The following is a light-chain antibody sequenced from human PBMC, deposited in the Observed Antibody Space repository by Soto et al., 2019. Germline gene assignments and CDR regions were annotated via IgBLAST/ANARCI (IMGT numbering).Light chain of an antibody. CDR1: QSVSNNN. CDR3: QQYGRSPVT. J-gene: IGKJ4*01. CDR2: DAS. Sequence: EIVLTQSPGTLSLSPGERASLSCRASQSVSNNNLAWYQQKPGQPPRLLIYDASTRATGIPDRFGGSGSGAGLTLTISRLEPEDFGAYYCQQYGRSPVTFGGGTKVDIK. V-gene: IGKV3-20*01.